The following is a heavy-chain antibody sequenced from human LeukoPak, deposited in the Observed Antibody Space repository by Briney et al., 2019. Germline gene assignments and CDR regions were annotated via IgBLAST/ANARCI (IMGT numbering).Heavy chain of an antibody. J-gene: IGHJ5*02. CDR2: IHYTGTT. Sequence: SETLSLTCIVSGGSIRSSSYNWGWIRQPPGKGLEWIGSIHYTGTTFYNPSLKSRVTISVDTSKNQFSLKLSSVTAADTAVYYCARVVAAAGNNWFDPWGQGTLVTVSS. CDR3: ARVVAAAGNNWFDP. D-gene: IGHD6-13*01. CDR1: GGSIRSSSYN. V-gene: IGHV4-39*07.